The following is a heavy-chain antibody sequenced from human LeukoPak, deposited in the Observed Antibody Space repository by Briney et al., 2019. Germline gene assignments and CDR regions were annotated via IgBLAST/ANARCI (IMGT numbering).Heavy chain of an antibody. CDR2: IIPIFGTA. Sequence: GASVKVSCKASGGTFSSYAISWVRQAPGQGLEWMGRIIPIFGTANYAQKFQGRVTITTDESTSTAYMELSSLRSEDTAVYYCAIERADSSGWFDLFDYSGQGTLVTVSS. D-gene: IGHD6-19*01. CDR3: AIERADSSGWFDLFDY. V-gene: IGHV1-69*05. CDR1: GGTFSSYA. J-gene: IGHJ4*02.